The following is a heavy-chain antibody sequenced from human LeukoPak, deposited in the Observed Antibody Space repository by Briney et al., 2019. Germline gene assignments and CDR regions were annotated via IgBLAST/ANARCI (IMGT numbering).Heavy chain of an antibody. CDR3: ARDRLAYCGGDCSTPLDY. V-gene: IGHV3-33*08. CDR2: IWYDGSNK. J-gene: IGHJ4*02. Sequence: GGSLRLSCAASGFTVSSNYMSWVRQAPGKGLEWVAVIWYDGSNKYYADSVKGRFTISRDNSKNTLYLQMNSLRAEDTAVYYCARDRLAYCGGDCSTPLDYWGQGTLVTVSS. CDR1: GFTVSSNY. D-gene: IGHD2-21*02.